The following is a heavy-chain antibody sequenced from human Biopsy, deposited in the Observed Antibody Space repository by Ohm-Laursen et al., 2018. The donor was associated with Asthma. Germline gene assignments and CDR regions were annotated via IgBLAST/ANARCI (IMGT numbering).Heavy chain of an antibody. D-gene: IGHD3-10*01. J-gene: IGHJ3*01. Sequence: TLSLTCAVYGGSFSNYYWTWIRQPPGKGLEWIGEINHRGSNNYTPSLKSRVTLSVDTSKNQFPVKLRSVTAADTAVYYCARSPYYYGLLGPTRGFGVYAVWGQGTLVTVSS. V-gene: IGHV4-34*01. CDR2: INHRGSN. CDR3: ARSPYYYGLLGPTRGFGVYAV. CDR1: GGSFSNYY.